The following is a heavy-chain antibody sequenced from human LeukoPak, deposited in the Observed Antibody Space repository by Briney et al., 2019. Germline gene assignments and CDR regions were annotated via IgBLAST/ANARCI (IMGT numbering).Heavy chain of an antibody. Sequence: GASVKVSCKASGYTFTTYDINWVRQATGQGLEWMGWMNPTTGNRVYAQKFQGRVTITRNTSISTAYMELSGLRSEDTAVYYCARGDSGTWYPRGLHFDYWGQGTLVTVSS. CDR2: MNPTTGNR. D-gene: IGHD6-13*01. J-gene: IGHJ4*02. CDR1: GYTFTTYD. V-gene: IGHV1-8*03. CDR3: ARGDSGTWYPRGLHFDY.